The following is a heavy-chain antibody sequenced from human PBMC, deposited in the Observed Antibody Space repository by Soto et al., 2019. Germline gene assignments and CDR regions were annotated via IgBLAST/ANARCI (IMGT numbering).Heavy chain of an antibody. J-gene: IGHJ4*02. V-gene: IGHV5-51*01. Sequence: VPSATISCSGSGCSFIRYRNGWVREKHGKGLEWMGIIYPGDSDTRYSPSFQGQITISADKSISTAYLQWSSLKASDTAMYYCARFTISSSWSHFDYWGQGTLVTVYS. D-gene: IGHD6-13*01. CDR3: ARFTISSSWSHFDY. CDR1: GCSFIRYR. CDR2: IYPGDSDT.